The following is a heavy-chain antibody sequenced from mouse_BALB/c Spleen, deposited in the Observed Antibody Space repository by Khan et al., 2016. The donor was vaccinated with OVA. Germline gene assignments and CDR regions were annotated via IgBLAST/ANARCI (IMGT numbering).Heavy chain of an antibody. CDR1: GFSLSRYN. J-gene: IGHJ4*01. CDR2: IWGGGGT. V-gene: IGHV2-6-4*01. CDR3: ARAYYRYDGYYAMDY. D-gene: IGHD2-14*01. Sequence: QMQLEESGPGLVAPSQSLSITCTVSGFSLSRYNIHWVRQPPGKGLEWLGMIWGGGGTDYNSTLKSRLSISKDTSKSQVFLKMNSLQNDDSAMYYCARAYYRYDGYYAMDYWGQGTSVTVSS.